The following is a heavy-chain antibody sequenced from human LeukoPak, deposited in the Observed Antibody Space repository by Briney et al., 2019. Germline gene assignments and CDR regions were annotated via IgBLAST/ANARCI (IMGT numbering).Heavy chain of an antibody. D-gene: IGHD6-19*01. V-gene: IGHV4-39*01. CDR3: ARTGYSSGWLPNYYYYYMDV. Sequence: TSETLSLTCTVSGGSISSSSYYWGWIRQPPGKGLEWIGSIYYSGSTYYNPSLKSRVTISVDTSKNQFSLKLSSVTAADTAVYYCARTGYSSGWLPNYYYYYMDVWGKGTTVTISS. CDR1: GGSISSSSYY. J-gene: IGHJ6*03. CDR2: IYYSGST.